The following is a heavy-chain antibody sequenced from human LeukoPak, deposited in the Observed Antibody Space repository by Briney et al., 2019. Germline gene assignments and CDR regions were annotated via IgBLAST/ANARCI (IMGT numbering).Heavy chain of an antibody. V-gene: IGHV4-38-2*02. CDR2: IYHSGST. J-gene: IGHJ4*02. CDR3: ARLTLRFLEWSSFYYFDY. D-gene: IGHD3-3*01. Sequence: PSETLSLTCTVSGYSISSGYYWGWIRQPPGKGLEWIGSIYHSGSTYYNPSLKSRVTISVDTSKNQFSLKLSSVTAADTAVYYCARLTLRFLEWSSFYYFDYWGQGTLVTVSS. CDR1: GYSISSGYY.